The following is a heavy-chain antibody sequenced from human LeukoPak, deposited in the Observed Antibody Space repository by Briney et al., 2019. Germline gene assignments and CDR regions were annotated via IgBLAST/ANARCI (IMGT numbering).Heavy chain of an antibody. J-gene: IGHJ3*02. CDR3: ARDSGWDCSGGSSDHDAFDI. CDR1: GYTFTGYY. D-gene: IGHD2-15*01. V-gene: IGHV1-2*04. CDR2: INPNSGGT. Sequence: GASVKVSCKASGYTFTGYYMHWVRQAPGQGLEWMGWINPNSGGTNYAQKFQGWVTMTRDTSISTAYMELSRLRSDDTAVYYCARDSGWDCSGGSSDHDAFDIWGQGTMVTVSS.